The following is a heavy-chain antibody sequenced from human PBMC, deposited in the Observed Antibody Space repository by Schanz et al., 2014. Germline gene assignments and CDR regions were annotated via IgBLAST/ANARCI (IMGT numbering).Heavy chain of an antibody. Sequence: EVQLVDSGGGLVKPGGSLRLSCASSGFSFTTYAMSWVRQAPGKGLEWVSSISSGGDSTYYADSVKGRFTISRDNSRDTVYLQMNSLRADDTAMYYCARWFLIRGVILDSWGQGTLVTVSS. CDR3: ARWFLIRGVILDS. V-gene: IGHV3-23*04. CDR2: ISSGGDST. J-gene: IGHJ4*02. D-gene: IGHD3-10*01. CDR1: GFSFTTYA.